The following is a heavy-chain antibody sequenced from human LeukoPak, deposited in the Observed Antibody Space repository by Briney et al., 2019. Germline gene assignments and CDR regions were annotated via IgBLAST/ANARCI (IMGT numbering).Heavy chain of an antibody. CDR1: GYTFTSYD. Sequence: GASVKVSCKASGYTFTSYDFNWVRQATGQGPEWMGWMNPNSGNTGYAQKFQGRVTIIRDTSASTAYMELSSLRSEDTAVYYCARVPLHDDSGHYYPHWGQSTLVTVSS. D-gene: IGHD3-22*01. J-gene: IGHJ1*01. V-gene: IGHV1-8*01. CDR2: MNPNSGNT. CDR3: ARVPLHDDSGHYYPH.